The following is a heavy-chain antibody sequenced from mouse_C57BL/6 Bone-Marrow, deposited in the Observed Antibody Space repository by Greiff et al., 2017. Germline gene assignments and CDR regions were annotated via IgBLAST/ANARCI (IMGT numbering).Heavy chain of an antibody. CDR1: GYTFTSYW. CDR3: AREYYGSGHRGFAY. CDR2: IDPSDSET. V-gene: IGHV1-52*01. Sequence: QVQLQQPGAELVRPGPSVKLSCKASGYTFTSYWMHWVKQRPIQGLEWIGNIDPSDSETHYNQKFKDKATLTVDKSSSTAYMQLSSLTSEDSAVYYCAREYYGSGHRGFAYWGQGTLVTVSA. D-gene: IGHD1-1*01. J-gene: IGHJ3*01.